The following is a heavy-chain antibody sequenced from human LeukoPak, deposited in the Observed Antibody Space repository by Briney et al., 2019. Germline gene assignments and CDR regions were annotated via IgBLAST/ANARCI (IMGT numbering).Heavy chain of an antibody. CDR3: ARQPTYGDYKHAFDY. CDR2: IYPGDSDT. Sequence: GESLKISCKGSGYSFTTYCIGWVRQMPGKGPEWMGIIYPGDSDTRYSPSFQGQVTISADKSISTAYLQWSSLKASDTAMYYCARQPTYGDYKHAFDYWGQGTLVTVSS. CDR1: GYSFTTYC. V-gene: IGHV5-51*01. D-gene: IGHD4-17*01. J-gene: IGHJ4*02.